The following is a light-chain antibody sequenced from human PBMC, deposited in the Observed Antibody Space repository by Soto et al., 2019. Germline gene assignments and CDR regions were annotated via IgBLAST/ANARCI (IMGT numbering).Light chain of an antibody. J-gene: IGKJ1*01. V-gene: IGKV3-20*01. CDR3: QQYHSPWT. CDR1: QSVSSSY. CDR2: DAS. Sequence: EIVLTQSPGTLSLSPGERATLSCRASQSVSSSYLAWYQQKPGQAPRLLIYDASSRATGIPDRFSGSGSGTDFTLTISRLEPDDCAVYYCQQYHSPWTFGQGTKVEIK.